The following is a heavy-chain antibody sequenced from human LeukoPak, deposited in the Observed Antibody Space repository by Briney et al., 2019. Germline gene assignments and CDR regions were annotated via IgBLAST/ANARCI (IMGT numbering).Heavy chain of an antibody. J-gene: IGHJ4*02. Sequence: SETLSLTCAVYGVSFSGYYWSWIRQPPGKGLEWIGYIYYSGSTNYNPSLKSRVTISVDTSKNQFSLKLSSVTAADTAVYYCARQYSSGWYFNYWGQGTLVTVSS. D-gene: IGHD6-19*01. CDR2: IYYSGST. V-gene: IGHV4-59*01. CDR1: GVSFSGYY. CDR3: ARQYSSGWYFNY.